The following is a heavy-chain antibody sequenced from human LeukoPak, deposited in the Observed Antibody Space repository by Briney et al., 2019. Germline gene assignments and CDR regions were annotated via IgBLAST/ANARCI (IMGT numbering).Heavy chain of an antibody. V-gene: IGHV3-21*01. J-gene: IGHJ4*02. CDR1: GFTFSSYS. CDR3: ARDLGFWSGYYTGTRGY. CDR2: ISSSSSYI. D-gene: IGHD3-3*01. Sequence: PGGSLRLSCAASGFTFSSYSMNWVRQAPGKGLEWVSSISSSSSYIYYADSVKGRFTISRDNAKNSLYLQMNSLRAEDTAVYYCARDLGFWSGYYTGTRGYWGQGTLVTVSS.